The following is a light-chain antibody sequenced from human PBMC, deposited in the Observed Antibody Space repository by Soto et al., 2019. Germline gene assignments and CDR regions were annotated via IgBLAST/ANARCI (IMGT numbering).Light chain of an antibody. V-gene: IGKV3-20*01. Sequence: EVVLTQSPGTLSLSPGDRATLSCGASQSVTSKLAWYYQKPGQAPRLLISGASNRATGIPDRFSGSGSGTDFTLTISRLEPDDFALYFCQQYGGSPITFGLGTRLEI. J-gene: IGKJ5*01. CDR1: QSVTSK. CDR2: GAS. CDR3: QQYGGSPIT.